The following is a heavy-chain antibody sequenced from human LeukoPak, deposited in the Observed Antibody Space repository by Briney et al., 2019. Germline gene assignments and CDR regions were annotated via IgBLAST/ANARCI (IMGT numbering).Heavy chain of an antibody. CDR1: GFTFSSST. CDR3: AKMGSSSWDRYDY. V-gene: IGHV3-21*04. Sequence: TGGSLRLSCAASGFTFSSSTMDWLRQAPGKGLEWVSSISSTSSYIYYADSVKGRFTVSRDNARNSLFLQMNSLRAEDTAVYYCAKMGSSSWDRYDYWGQGTLVTVSS. J-gene: IGHJ4*02. D-gene: IGHD6-13*01. CDR2: ISSTSSYI.